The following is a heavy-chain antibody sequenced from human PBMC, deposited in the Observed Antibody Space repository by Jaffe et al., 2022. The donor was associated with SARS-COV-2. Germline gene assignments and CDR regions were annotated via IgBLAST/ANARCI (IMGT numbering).Heavy chain of an antibody. J-gene: IGHJ2*01. CDR3: AKPPRRGWYAGTSYFDL. V-gene: IGHV3-9*01. CDR2: ITWNSGTI. CDR1: GFTFDDYA. D-gene: IGHD6-19*01. Sequence: EVQLVESGGGLVQPGRSLRLSCAASGFTFDDYAMHWVRQAPGKGLEWVSGITWNSGTIVYADSVRGRFTISRDNAKNSLYLQMNSLRAEDTALYYCAKPPRRGWYAGTSYFDLWGRGTLVTVSS.